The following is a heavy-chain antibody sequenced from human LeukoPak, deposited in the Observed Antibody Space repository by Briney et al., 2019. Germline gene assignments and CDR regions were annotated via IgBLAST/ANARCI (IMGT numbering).Heavy chain of an antibody. CDR2: IYRSGRT. CDR1: GGSINSGSYY. J-gene: IGHJ5*02. V-gene: IGHV4-61*02. CDR3: AREDRRGYGTRFDP. Sequence: SETLSLTCTVSGGSINSGSYYWSWIRQPAGKGLEWIGRIYRSGRTNYNPSLKSRVTISVDTSKNQFSLKLSSVTAADTAVYYCAREDRRGYGTRFDPWGQGTLVTVSS. D-gene: IGHD5-18*01.